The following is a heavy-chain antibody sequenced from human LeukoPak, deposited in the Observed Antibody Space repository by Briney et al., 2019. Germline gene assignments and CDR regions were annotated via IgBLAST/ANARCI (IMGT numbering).Heavy chain of an antibody. CDR1: GFTVSSNY. J-gene: IGHJ4*02. CDR3: ARDSARLSDY. CDR2: ISSSSSYI. V-gene: IGHV3-21*01. Sequence: PGGSLRLSCAASGFTVSSNYMNWVRQAPGKGLEWVSSISSSSSYIYYADSVKGRFTISRDSAKNSLYLQMNSLRAEDTAVYYCARDSARLSDYWGQGTLVTVSS. D-gene: IGHD6-6*01.